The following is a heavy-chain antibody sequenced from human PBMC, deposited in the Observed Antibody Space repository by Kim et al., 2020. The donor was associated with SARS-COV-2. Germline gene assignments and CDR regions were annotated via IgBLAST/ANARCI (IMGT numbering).Heavy chain of an antibody. CDR1: GYTFTSYG. D-gene: IGHD3-10*01. CDR3: ARGGGALWFGELLPNWFDP. CDR2: ISAYNGNT. V-gene: IGHV1-18*04. J-gene: IGHJ5*02. Sequence: ASVKVSCKASGYTFTSYGISWVRQAPGQGLEWMGWISAYNGNTNYAQKLQGRVTMTTDTSTSTAYMELRSLRSDDTAVYYCARGGGALWFGELLPNWFDPWGQGTLVTVSS.